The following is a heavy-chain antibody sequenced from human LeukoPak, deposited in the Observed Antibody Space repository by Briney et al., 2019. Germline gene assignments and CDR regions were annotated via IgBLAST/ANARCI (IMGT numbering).Heavy chain of an antibody. CDR3: ARTGVRELLFDY. V-gene: IGHV1-3*01. Sequence: ASVKVSCKASGYTFTSYAMHWVRQAPGQRLEWMGWINAGNGNTKYSQKFQGRVTITRDTSASTAYMEPSSLRSEDTAVYYCARTGVRELLFDYWGQGILVTVSS. CDR1: GYTFTSYA. D-gene: IGHD1-26*01. J-gene: IGHJ4*02. CDR2: INAGNGNT.